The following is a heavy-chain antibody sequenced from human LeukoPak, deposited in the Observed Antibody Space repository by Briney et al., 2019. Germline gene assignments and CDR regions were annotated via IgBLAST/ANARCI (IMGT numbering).Heavy chain of an antibody. V-gene: IGHV4-34*01. CDR2: INHSGST. Sequence: PSETLSLTCAVYGGSFSGYYWSWIRQPPGKGLEWIGEINHSGSTNYNPSLKSRVTISVDTPKNQFSLKLSSVTAADTAVYYCARSGDYGDYGQNYYYYGMDVWGKGTTVTVSS. D-gene: IGHD4-17*01. CDR3: ARSGDYGDYGQNYYYYGMDV. CDR1: GGSFSGYY. J-gene: IGHJ6*04.